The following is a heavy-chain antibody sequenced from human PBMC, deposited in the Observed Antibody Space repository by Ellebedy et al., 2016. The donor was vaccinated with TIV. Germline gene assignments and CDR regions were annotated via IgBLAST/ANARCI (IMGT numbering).Heavy chain of an antibody. V-gene: IGHV5-51*01. CDR1: GYSFTSYW. J-gene: IGHJ4*02. D-gene: IGHD6-13*01. Sequence: GESLKISXKGSGYSFTSYWIGWVRQMPGKGLEWMGIIYPGDSDTRYSPSFQGHVTISADKSISTAYLQWSSLKASDTAMYYCARHARYSSSWYEFFPTGVLDLVCWGQGTLVTVSS. CDR3: ARHARYSSSWYEFFPTGVLDLVC. CDR2: IYPGDSDT.